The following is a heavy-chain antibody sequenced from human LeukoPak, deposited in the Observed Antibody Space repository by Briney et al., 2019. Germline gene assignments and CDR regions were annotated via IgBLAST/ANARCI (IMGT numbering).Heavy chain of an antibody. V-gene: IGHV4-59*01. CDR2: IYYTGST. CDR1: GGSISGFY. Sequence: PSETLSLTCTVSGGSISGFYWSWIRQPPGKGLEWIGYIYYTGSTNYNPSLKSRVTISVDTSKNQFSLNLNSVTAADTAVYYCAGGQLVRGGYYFDYWGQGTLVTVSS. CDR3: AGGQLVRGGYYFDY. J-gene: IGHJ4*02. D-gene: IGHD3-10*01.